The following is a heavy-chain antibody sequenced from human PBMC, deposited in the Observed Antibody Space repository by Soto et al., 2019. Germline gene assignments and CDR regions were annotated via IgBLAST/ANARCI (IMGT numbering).Heavy chain of an antibody. J-gene: IGHJ3*01. Sequence: EVQLVESGGGLVQPGGSLRLSCEGSGFTFSNYSMSWVRKAPGKGLEWVANIKQDGSDKYYVDSVKGRFTISRDNAKNSLYLQMDSLRAEDTSVYYCAREAIVERRDAASDLWGQMTLFTVSS. CDR2: IKQDGSDK. D-gene: IGHD1-1*01. V-gene: IGHV3-7*01. CDR3: AREAIVERRDAASDL. CDR1: GFTFSNYS.